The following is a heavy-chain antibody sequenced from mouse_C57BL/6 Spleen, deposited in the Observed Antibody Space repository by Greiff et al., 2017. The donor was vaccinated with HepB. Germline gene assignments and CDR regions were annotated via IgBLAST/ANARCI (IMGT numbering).Heavy chain of an antibody. CDR3: ARSDSSGYAWFAY. Sequence: VQLQQSGPGLVKPSQSLSLTCSVTGYSITSGYYWNWIRQFPGNKLEWMGYISYDGSNNYNPSLKNRISITRDTSKNQFFLKLNSVTTEDTATYYCARSDSSGYAWFAYWGQGTLVTVSA. D-gene: IGHD3-2*02. V-gene: IGHV3-6*01. CDR1: GYSITSGYY. CDR2: ISYDGSN. J-gene: IGHJ3*01.